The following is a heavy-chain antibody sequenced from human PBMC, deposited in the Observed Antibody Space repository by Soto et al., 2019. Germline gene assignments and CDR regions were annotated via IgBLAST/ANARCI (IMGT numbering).Heavy chain of an antibody. Sequence: SETLSLTCTVSGVSISSYYWSWIRQPPGKGLEWIGYIYYSGSTNYSPSLKSRVTISVDTSKNQFSLKLTSVTAADTAVYYCARAAYSSSWHSYYFDYWGQGTLVTVSS. J-gene: IGHJ4*02. V-gene: IGHV4-59*01. D-gene: IGHD6-13*01. CDR1: GVSISSYY. CDR2: IYYSGST. CDR3: ARAAYSSSWHSYYFDY.